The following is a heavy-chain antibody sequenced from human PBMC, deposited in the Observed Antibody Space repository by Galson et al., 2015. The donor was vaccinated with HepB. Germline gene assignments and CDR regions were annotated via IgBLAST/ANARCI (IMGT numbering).Heavy chain of an antibody. CDR2: INSDGSST. CDR1: GFTFSSYW. CDR3: ASHEDTAMVPHPFDY. D-gene: IGHD5-18*01. J-gene: IGHJ4*02. Sequence: LSLSCAASGFTFSSYWMHWVRPAPGKGLVWVSRINSDGSSTSYADSVKGRFTISRDKARNTLYLQMYSLRAEDTAVYYCASHEDTAMVPHPFDYWGQGTLVTVSS. V-gene: IGHV3-74*01.